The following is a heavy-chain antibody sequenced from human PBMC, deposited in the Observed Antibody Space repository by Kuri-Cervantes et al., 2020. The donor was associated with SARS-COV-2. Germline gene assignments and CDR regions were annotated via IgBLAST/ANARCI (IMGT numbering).Heavy chain of an antibody. CDR2: IYTSGGT. V-gene: IGHV4-61*09. Sequence: SETLSLTCSVSGGSISSGSYYCTWIRQPAGKGLEWIGHIYTSGGTNYNPSLKSRVTISVDTSKNQFSLKLSSVTAADTAVYYCAGSSGWYTYYYYGMDVWDQGTTVTVSS. CDR1: GGSISSGSYY. D-gene: IGHD6-19*01. CDR3: AGSSGWYTYYYYGMDV. J-gene: IGHJ6*02.